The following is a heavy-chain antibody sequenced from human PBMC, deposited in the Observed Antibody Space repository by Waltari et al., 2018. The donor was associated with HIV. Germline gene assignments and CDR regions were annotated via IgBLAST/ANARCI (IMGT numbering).Heavy chain of an antibody. CDR2: ISDRGDNT. CDR1: GFSFSTYA. D-gene: IGHD5-12*01. CDR3: ARGGWTRSSWFDP. Sequence: EVHVLESGGGLVQPGGSLRLSCGVSGFSFSTYAMSWVRQGPGKGLGWISVISDRGDNTYYAESVKGRVVISRDNSNNTLYLQLNSLRAEDTAVYHCARGGWTRSSWFDPWGQGTLVTVSS. V-gene: IGHV3-23*01. J-gene: IGHJ5*02.